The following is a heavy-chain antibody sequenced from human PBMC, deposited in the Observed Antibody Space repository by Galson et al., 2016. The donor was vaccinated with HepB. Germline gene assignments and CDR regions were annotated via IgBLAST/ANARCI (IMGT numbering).Heavy chain of an antibody. CDR1: GFTFSDYH. CDR2: ISSSGNSI. CDR3: ARDLPDDSVEYFDVFDL. J-gene: IGHJ3*01. Sequence: SLRLSCAASGFTFSDYHMNWIRQAPGKGLEWISYISSSGNSILYADSVRGRLSIFRDNAKKSLYLQMTNLRAEDTAVYYCARDLPDDSVEYFDVFDLWGQGTMVTVSS. D-gene: IGHD4-17*01. V-gene: IGHV3-11*01.